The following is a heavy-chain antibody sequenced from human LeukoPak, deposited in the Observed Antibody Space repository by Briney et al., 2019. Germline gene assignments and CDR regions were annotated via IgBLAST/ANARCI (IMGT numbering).Heavy chain of an antibody. CDR1: GCTFSSYL. CDR3: ARGRASYYFDC. Sequence: GGSLRLSCAASGCTFSSYLMHWVRQAPGKGLEYVSAISSNGGSTFYADSVKGRFTISRDNSKNTLYLQMGSLRAEDMAVYYCARGRASYYFDCWGQGTLVTVSS. V-gene: IGHV3-64*02. D-gene: IGHD5-24*01. J-gene: IGHJ4*02. CDR2: ISSNGGST.